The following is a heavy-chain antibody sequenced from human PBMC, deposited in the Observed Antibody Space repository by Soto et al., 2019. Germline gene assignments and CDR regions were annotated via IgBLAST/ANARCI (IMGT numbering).Heavy chain of an antibody. CDR1: GFTFSSYW. Sequence: EVPLVESGGGLVQPGGSLRLSCAASGFTFSSYWMHWVRQAPGKGLVWVSRINNDGSSTSYADSVKGRFTISRDNAKNTLYLQMNSLRAEDTAVYYCARQVGAIPDWFDPWGQGTLVTVSS. J-gene: IGHJ5*02. CDR2: INNDGSST. V-gene: IGHV3-74*01. CDR3: ARQVGAIPDWFDP. D-gene: IGHD1-26*01.